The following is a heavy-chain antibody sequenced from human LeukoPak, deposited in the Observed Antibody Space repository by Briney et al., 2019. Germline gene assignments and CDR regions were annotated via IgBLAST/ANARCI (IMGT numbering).Heavy chain of an antibody. V-gene: IGHV1-8*03. J-gene: IGHJ4*02. CDR3: ATDINDDFWSGYYGFDY. CDR1: GYTFTSYD. D-gene: IGHD3-3*01. Sequence: ASAKVSCKASGYTFTSYDINWVRQATGQGLEWMGWMNPNSGNTGYAQKFQGRVTITRNTSISTAYMELSSLRSEDTAVYYCATDINDDFWSGYYGFDYWGQGTLVTVSS. CDR2: MNPNSGNT.